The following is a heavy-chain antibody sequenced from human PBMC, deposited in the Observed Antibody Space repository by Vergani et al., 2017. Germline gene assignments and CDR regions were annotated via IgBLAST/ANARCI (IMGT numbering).Heavy chain of an antibody. CDR3: ARGDYGILTGYRY. D-gene: IGHD3-9*01. V-gene: IGHV1-46*03. Sequence: QVQVVQSGAEVKKSGASVKVSCKTSGYTFSNYYMHWVRQAPGQGLEWMGIINPSGGHTNYAQKFQGRVTMTRATSTSTVYMELSSLRSEDTAIYYCARGDYGILTGYRYWGQGTQFIVSS. J-gene: IGHJ4*02. CDR1: GYTFSNYY. CDR2: INPSGGHT.